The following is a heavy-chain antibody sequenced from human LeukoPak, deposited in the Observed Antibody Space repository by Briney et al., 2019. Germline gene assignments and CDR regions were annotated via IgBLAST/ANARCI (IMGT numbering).Heavy chain of an antibody. Sequence: SVKVSCKASGGALSGYAVTWLRLAPGQGLDCMGGFILIFGSTNYAPKFEGRLTITADESTNTVYMELSSLRSEDTAVYFCARGFSGPNWGKRYYDHWGQGTLVTVSS. CDR3: ARGFSGPNWGKRYYDH. CDR2: FILIFGST. CDR1: GGALSGYA. J-gene: IGHJ4*02. D-gene: IGHD7-27*01. V-gene: IGHV1-69*13.